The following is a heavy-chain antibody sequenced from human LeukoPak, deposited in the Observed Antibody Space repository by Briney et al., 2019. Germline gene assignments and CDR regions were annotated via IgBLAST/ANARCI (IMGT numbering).Heavy chain of an antibody. D-gene: IGHD3-10*01. J-gene: IGHJ6*03. CDR3: ARGGFNMVRGVIIPSNSYYYYMDI. CDR1: GFTFSAYS. CDR2: ITSGDFV. V-gene: IGHV3-21*01. Sequence: GGALRLSCAVSGFTFSAYSMSWVRQTPGKGLECVSYITSGDFVYFADSLKGRFTISRDNAKSSLYLQMNRLRAEDTAVYYCARGGFNMVRGVIIPSNSYYYYMDIWGRGTTVTVSS.